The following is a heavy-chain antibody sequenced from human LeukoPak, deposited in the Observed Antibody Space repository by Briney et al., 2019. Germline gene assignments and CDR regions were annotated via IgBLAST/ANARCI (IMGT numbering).Heavy chain of an antibody. V-gene: IGHV5-51*01. D-gene: IGHD6-6*01. J-gene: IGHJ6*03. CDR3: ARLLYSSSSDYYFYMDV. Sequence: GESLKISCKGSGYSFTSSWIGWVRQMPGKGLEWMGIIYPGDSDTRYSPSFQGQVTFSADKSISTAYLQWSSLKASDTAVYYCARLLYSSSSDYYFYMDVWGKGTTVTVSS. CDR2: IYPGDSDT. CDR1: GYSFTSSW.